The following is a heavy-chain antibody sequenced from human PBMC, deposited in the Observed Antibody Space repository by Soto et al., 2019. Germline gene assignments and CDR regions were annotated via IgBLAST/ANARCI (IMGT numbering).Heavy chain of an antibody. CDR2: IIPIFGTA. D-gene: IGHD1-26*01. CDR3: AGGEYGYSGSYLTSYYYYGIEV. V-gene: IGHV1-69*01. Sequence: QVQLVQSGAEVKKPGSSVKVSCKASGGTFSSYAISWVRQAPGQGLEWMGGIIPIFGTANYAQKFQVRVTITADESTSTDNMEVSSLSSDDTAVYYCAGGEYGYSGSYLTSYYYYGIEVWGQGTTVTVCS. CDR1: GGTFSSYA. J-gene: IGHJ6*02.